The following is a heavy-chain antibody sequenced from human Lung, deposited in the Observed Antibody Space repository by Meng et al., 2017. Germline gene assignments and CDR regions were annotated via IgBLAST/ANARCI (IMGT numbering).Heavy chain of an antibody. J-gene: IGHJ4*02. Sequence: QVSLGQSGAEVKKPGASVKVSCKASGYTFTTYGISWVRQAPGQGLEWMGRINPKSGDTHYAQKFQARVTMTGDTSISTAYMELSGLRSDDTAMYYCARDEDISAAGKLFGDYWGQGTLVTVSS. CDR2: INPKSGDT. CDR1: GYTFTTYG. V-gene: IGHV1-2*06. CDR3: ARDEDISAAGKLFGDY. D-gene: IGHD6-25*01.